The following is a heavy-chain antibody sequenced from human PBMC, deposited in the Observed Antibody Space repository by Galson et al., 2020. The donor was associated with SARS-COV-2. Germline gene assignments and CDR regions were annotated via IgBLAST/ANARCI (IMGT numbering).Heavy chain of an antibody. CDR3: AGQTRKTSGYDH. V-gene: IGHV4-30-4*07. D-gene: IGHD5-12*01. CDR2: IPDTGVT. J-gene: IGHJ4*02. CDR1: GGSLTSGGYS. Sequence: SETLSLTCSVSGGSLTSGGYSWLWLRQPPGKGLEWIGYIPDTGVTYYTSSLNSRHTIPLHTSENQITLRLTYVTAADTAVYYCAGQTRKTSGYDHWGQGTLCTVSS.